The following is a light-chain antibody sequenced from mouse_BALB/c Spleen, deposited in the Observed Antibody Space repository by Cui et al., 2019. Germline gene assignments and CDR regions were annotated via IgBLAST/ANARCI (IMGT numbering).Light chain of an antibody. Sequence: HIVLTQSPPLMSASPEEKVTMTCSASSSVSYMYWYQQKPRSSPKPWIYLTSNLASGVPARFSGSGSGTSYSLTISSMEAEDAATYYCQQWSSNPLTFGAGTKLELK. CDR3: QQWSSNPLT. CDR1: SSVSY. V-gene: IGKV4-68*01. J-gene: IGKJ5*01. CDR2: LTS.